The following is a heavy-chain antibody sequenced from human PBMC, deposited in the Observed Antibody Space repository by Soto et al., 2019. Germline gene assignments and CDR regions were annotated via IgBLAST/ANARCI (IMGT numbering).Heavy chain of an antibody. CDR1: GGSISTYY. CDR3: ARGRGYSGQRRGWFDP. D-gene: IGHD5-12*01. CDR2: IYYSGRT. J-gene: IGHJ5*02. V-gene: IGHV4-59*01. Sequence: QLQLQESGPGLVKPSETLSLTCTVSGGSISTYYLNWIRQPPGKGLEWIGDIYYSGRTNYNPSLKSRVAISVDMSKNQFSLNLSSVTPADTAVYYCARGRGYSGQRRGWFDPWGQGTLVTVSS.